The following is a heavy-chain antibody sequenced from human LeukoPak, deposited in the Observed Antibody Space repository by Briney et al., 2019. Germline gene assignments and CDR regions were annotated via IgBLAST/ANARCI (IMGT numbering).Heavy chain of an antibody. J-gene: IGHJ4*02. CDR1: GYTFTSYY. D-gene: IGHD1-26*01. CDR2: INPFSGNV. Sequence: GASVKVSCKASGYTFTSYYVNWVRQAPGQGLEWMGIINPFSGNVTYTQKFQGRVTMTRDTSTNTVYMALSSLRSDDTAVYYCARLGAEDYWGQGTLVTVSS. V-gene: IGHV1-46*03. CDR3: ARLGAEDY.